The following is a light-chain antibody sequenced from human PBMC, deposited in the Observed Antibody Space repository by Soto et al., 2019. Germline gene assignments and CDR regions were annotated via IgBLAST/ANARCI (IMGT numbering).Light chain of an antibody. Sequence: DIQMTQSPSSLSASVGDGVTITCRASRNINNYLNWYQQKPGKAPKLLIHAASSLQTGVPSRFSGSGSGTDFTLTISSLQPEDFATYYCQQSYNPLTFGGGTKVDIK. V-gene: IGKV1-39*01. CDR1: RNINNY. CDR2: AAS. CDR3: QQSYNPLT. J-gene: IGKJ4*01.